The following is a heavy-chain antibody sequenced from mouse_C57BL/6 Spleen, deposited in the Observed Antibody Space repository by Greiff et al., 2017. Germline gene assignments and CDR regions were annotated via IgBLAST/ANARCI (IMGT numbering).Heavy chain of an antibody. J-gene: IGHJ2*01. V-gene: IGHV1-50*01. CDR3: ARYYYGSKYFDY. Sequence: QVQLQQPGAELVKPGASVKLSCKASGYTFTSYWMQWVKQRPGPGLEWIGEIDPSDSYTNYNQKFKGKATLTVATSSSTAYMQLSSLTSEDSAVYYCARYYYGSKYFDYWGQGTTLTVSS. D-gene: IGHD1-1*01. CDR2: IDPSDSYT. CDR1: GYTFTSYW.